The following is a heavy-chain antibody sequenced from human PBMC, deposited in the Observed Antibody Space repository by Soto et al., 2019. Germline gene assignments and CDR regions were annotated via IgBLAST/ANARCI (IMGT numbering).Heavy chain of an antibody. V-gene: IGHV4-59*01. J-gene: IGHJ4*02. D-gene: IGHD3-22*01. CDR2: LYYGRSA. CDR1: GDSISSYY. CDR3: ALRSMAVVPEY. Sequence: QVQLQESGPGLVKPSETLSLTCAVSGDSISSYYCMWIRQPPGKGLEYIGYLYYGRSATYNPSLKSRVTLSVDPSTNQCSLTLSSMTAADTAVYYCALRSMAVVPEYWGQGTLVTFSS.